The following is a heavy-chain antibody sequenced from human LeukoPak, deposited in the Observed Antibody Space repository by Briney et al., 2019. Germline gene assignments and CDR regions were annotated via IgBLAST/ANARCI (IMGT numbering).Heavy chain of an antibody. CDR2: IIPIFGTA. CDR3: AREYYDSSYGAFDI. CDR1: GGTFSSYA. V-gene: IGHV1-69*06. J-gene: IGHJ3*02. D-gene: IGHD3-22*01. Sequence: ASVKVSCKASGGTFSSYAISWVRQAPGQGLEWMGGIIPIFGTANYAQKFRGRVTITADKSTRTAYMELSSLRSEDTAVYYCAREYYDSSYGAFDIWGQGTMVTVSS.